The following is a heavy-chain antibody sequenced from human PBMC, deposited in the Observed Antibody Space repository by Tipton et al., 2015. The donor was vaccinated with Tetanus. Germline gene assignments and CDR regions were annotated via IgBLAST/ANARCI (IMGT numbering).Heavy chain of an antibody. CDR3: ARGDGSTLHY. D-gene: IGHD5-24*01. CDR2: IYTSGST. CDR1: GYPIRSSSYY. J-gene: IGHJ4*02. V-gene: IGHV4-61*02. Sequence: LRLSCTVSGYPIRSSSYYWSWIRQPAGKGLEWIGRIYTSGSTNYNPSLKSRVTMSVDTSKNQFSLNLSSVTAADTAVYYCARGDGSTLHYWGQGTLVTVSS.